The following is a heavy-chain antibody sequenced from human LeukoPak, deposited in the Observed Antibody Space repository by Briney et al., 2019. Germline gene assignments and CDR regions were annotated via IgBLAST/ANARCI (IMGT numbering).Heavy chain of an antibody. CDR3: AKDGYSGYDSYYFDY. V-gene: IGHV3-30*18. CDR2: ISYDGSNK. CDR1: GFIFSSYG. Sequence: GRSLRLSCAASGFIFSSYGMHWVRQAPGKGLEWVAVISYDGSNKYYADSVKGRFTISRDNSKNTLYLQMNSLRAEDTAVYYCAKDGYSGYDSYYFDYWGQGTLVTVSS. D-gene: IGHD5-12*01. J-gene: IGHJ4*02.